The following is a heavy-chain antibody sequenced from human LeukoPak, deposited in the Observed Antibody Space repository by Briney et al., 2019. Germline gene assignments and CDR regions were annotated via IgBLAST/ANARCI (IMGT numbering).Heavy chain of an antibody. J-gene: IGHJ3*02. CDR3: SRRPITMNAFDI. D-gene: IGHD3-22*01. Sequence: PSETLSLTCAVYGGSFSGYYWSWIRQPPGKGLEWIGEINHSGSTNYNPSLKSRVTISGDTSKNQFSLKLTSVTATDTAVYYCSRRPITMNAFDIWGQGTMVTVSS. CDR1: GGSFSGYY. V-gene: IGHV4-34*01. CDR2: INHSGST.